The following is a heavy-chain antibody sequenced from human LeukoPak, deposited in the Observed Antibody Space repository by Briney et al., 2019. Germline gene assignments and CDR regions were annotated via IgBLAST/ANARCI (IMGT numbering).Heavy chain of an antibody. D-gene: IGHD6-13*01. CDR3: ARVGEVSSSSWYEGHGY. CDR1: GYTFTSYY. J-gene: IGHJ4*02. CDR2: INPSGGST. Sequence: ASVKVSCKASGYTFTSYYMHWVRQAPGQGLEWMGIINPSGGSTSYAQKFQGRVTITADESTSTAYMELSSLRSEDTAVYYCARVGEVSSSSWYEGHGYWGQGTLVTVSS. V-gene: IGHV1-46*01.